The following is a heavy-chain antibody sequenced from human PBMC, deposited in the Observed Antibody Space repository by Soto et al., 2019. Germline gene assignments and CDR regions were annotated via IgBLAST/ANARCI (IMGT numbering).Heavy chain of an antibody. CDR1: GFTFSSYA. J-gene: IGHJ4*02. CDR3: ARDNSSSPYFDY. D-gene: IGHD6-6*01. V-gene: IGHV3-30-3*01. CDR2: ISYDGSNK. Sequence: GGSLRLSCAASGFTFSSYAMHWVRQAPGKGLEWVAVISYDGSNKYYADSVKGRFTISRDNSKNTLYLQMNSLRAEDTAVYYCARDNSSSPYFDYWGQGTLVTVSS.